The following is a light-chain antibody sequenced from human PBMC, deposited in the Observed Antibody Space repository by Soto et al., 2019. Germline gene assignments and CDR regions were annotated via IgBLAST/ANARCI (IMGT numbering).Light chain of an antibody. V-gene: IGKV3-20*01. Sequence: EIVLTQSPGTLSLSPGERATLSCRASQSVGNKLAWYQQRPGQAPRLLIYGATNRATGIPDRFSGIGSGTDFTLTISRLEPEDFALYYCQQYGNSLFTFGPGTKVDIK. CDR3: QQYGNSLFT. CDR1: QSVGNK. J-gene: IGKJ3*01. CDR2: GAT.